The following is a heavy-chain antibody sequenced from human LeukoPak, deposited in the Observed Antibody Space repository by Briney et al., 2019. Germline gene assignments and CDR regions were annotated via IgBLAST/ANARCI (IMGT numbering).Heavy chain of an antibody. Sequence: GGSLRLSCAAFGFTFSSYAMSWVRQAPGKGLEWVSSISSSSSYIYYADSVKGRFTISRDNAKNSLYLQMNSLRAEDTAVYYCARDHCSSTSCLNYYYYYGMDVWGQGTTVTVSS. CDR3: ARDHCSSTSCLNYYYYYGMDV. V-gene: IGHV3-21*01. CDR1: GFTFSSYA. J-gene: IGHJ6*02. CDR2: ISSSSSYI. D-gene: IGHD2-2*01.